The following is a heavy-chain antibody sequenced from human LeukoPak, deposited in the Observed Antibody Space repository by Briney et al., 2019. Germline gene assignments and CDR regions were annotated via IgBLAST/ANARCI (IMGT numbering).Heavy chain of an antibody. D-gene: IGHD3-16*01. CDR2: IKQDGSEK. Sequence: PGGSLRLSCAASGFTFSSYWMTWVRQAPGKGLEWVANIKQDGSEKFYVGSVKGRFTISRDNAKNSVYLQMNSLRAEDTAVYYCARDLGYFDYWGQGTLVTVSS. V-gene: IGHV3-7*01. CDR3: ARDLGYFDY. CDR1: GFTFSSYW. J-gene: IGHJ4*02.